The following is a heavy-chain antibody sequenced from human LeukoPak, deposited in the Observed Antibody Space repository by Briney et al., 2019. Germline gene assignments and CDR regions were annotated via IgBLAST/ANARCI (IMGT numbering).Heavy chain of an antibody. V-gene: IGHV4-59*08. CDR2: IYYSGST. CDR1: GGSISSYY. Sequence: SETLSLTCTVSGGSISSYYWSWIRQPPGKGLEWIGYIYYSGSTNYNPSLKSRVTISVDTSKNRFSLKLSSVTAADTAVYYCARHAALDTKRGWNNHNWFDPWGQGTLVTVSS. D-gene: IGHD5-18*01. CDR3: ARHAALDTKRGWNNHNWFDP. J-gene: IGHJ5*02.